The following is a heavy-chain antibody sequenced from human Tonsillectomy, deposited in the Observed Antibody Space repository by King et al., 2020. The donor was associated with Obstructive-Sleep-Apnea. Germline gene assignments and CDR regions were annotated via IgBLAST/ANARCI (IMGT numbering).Heavy chain of an antibody. CDR3: ARGVGDGYNWRFMDDY. CDR1: GGSISSGDYY. V-gene: IGHV4-30-4*01. J-gene: IGHJ4*02. Sequence: QLQESGPGLVKPSQTLSLTCTVSGGSISSGDYYWSWIRQPPGKGLEWIGYIYYSGSTYYNPSLKSRVTISVDTSKNQFSLKLSSVTAADTAVYYCARGVGDGYNWRFMDDYWGQGTLVTVSS. D-gene: IGHD5-24*01. CDR2: IYYSGST.